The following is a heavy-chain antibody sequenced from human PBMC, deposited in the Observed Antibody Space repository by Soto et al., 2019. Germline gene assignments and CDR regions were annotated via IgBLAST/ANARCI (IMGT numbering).Heavy chain of an antibody. CDR1: GFTFSDYY. J-gene: IGHJ6*03. CDR2: ISSSGSTI. Sequence: TGGSLRLSCAASGFTFSDYYMSWTRQAPGKGLEWVSYISSSGSTIYYADSVKGRFTISRDNAKNSLYLQMNSLRAEDTAVYYCASYDFWSGYYHYYYYYMDVWGKGTTVTVSS. CDR3: ASYDFWSGYYHYYYYYMDV. V-gene: IGHV3-11*01. D-gene: IGHD3-3*01.